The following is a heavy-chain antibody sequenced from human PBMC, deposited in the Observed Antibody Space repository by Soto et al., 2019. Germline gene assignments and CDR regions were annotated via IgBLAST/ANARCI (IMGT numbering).Heavy chain of an antibody. CDR1: GGSFSGYY. J-gene: IGHJ5*02. Sequence: SEPLSLTCAVYGGSFSGYYWSWIRQPPGKGLEWIGEINHSGSTNYNPSLKSRVTISVDTSKNQFSLKLSSVTAADTAVYYCAREPELPSKAKWFDPWGQGTLVTVSS. V-gene: IGHV4-34*01. CDR2: INHSGST. CDR3: AREPELPSKAKWFDP. D-gene: IGHD1-7*01.